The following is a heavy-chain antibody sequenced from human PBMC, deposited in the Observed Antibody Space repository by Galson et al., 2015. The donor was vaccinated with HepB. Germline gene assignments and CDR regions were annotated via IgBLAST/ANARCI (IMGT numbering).Heavy chain of an antibody. CDR3: ANDFSESHGH. J-gene: IGHJ4*02. CDR2: ISGSGGST. V-gene: IGHV3-23*01. D-gene: IGHD1-26*01. CDR1: GFTFRSYA. Sequence: SLRLSCAASGFTFRSYAMSWVRQAPGKGLEWVSAISGSGGSTYYADSVKGRFTISRDNSKNTLYLQMKSLRAESTAVYYRANDFSESHGHWGQGALITVSS.